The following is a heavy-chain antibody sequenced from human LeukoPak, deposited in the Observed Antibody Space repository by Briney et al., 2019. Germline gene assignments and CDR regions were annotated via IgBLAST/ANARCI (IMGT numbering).Heavy chain of an antibody. V-gene: IGHV4/OR15-8*02. Sequence: SETLSLTCGVSGGSISGTNWWSWVRQPPGQGLEWIGEISLAGQTNYNPSLNGRVTMSLDKSSNQLSLHLTSVTAANTATYFCSRESGPFCPFGYWGQGTLVIVSS. CDR2: ISLAGQT. D-gene: IGHD1-26*01. CDR1: GGSISGTNW. CDR3: SRESGPFCPFGY. J-gene: IGHJ4*02.